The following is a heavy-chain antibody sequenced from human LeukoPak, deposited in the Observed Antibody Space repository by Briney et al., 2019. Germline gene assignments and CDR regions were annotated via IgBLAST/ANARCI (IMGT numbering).Heavy chain of an antibody. V-gene: IGHV3-7*01. CDR3: AAWFGESVP. J-gene: IGHJ5*02. CDR1: GLTFTSAW. Sequence: GGSLTLSCAASGLTFTSAWMSWLRQTPEKGLEWVAHMNEDGSGRFYVDSAKGRFTISRDDTQNSVYLQMNSLRVEDTAVYYCAAWFGESVPGGQGTLVTVSS. CDR2: MNEDGSGR. D-gene: IGHD3-10*01.